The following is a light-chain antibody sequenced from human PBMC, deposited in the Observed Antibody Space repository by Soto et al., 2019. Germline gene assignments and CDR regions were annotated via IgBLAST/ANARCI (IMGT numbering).Light chain of an antibody. CDR1: QSVGSN. CDR2: GAS. V-gene: IGKV3-15*01. Sequence: EIVMTQSPATLSVSPEERATLSCRASQSVGSNLAWYQQKPGQAPRLLIYGASTRATGIPARFSGSGSGTEFTLTISSLLSEDFAIYFCQQYNNWPPDRTFGQGTKVEIK. CDR3: QQYNNWPPDRT. J-gene: IGKJ1*01.